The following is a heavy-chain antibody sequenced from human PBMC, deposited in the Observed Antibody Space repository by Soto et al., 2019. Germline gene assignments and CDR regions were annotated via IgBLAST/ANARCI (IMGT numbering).Heavy chain of an antibody. J-gene: IGHJ5*02. V-gene: IGHV4-39*01. Sequence: QLQLQESGPGLVKPSETLSLTCTVSGGSISSSSYYWGWIRQPPGKGLEWIGSIYYSGSTYYNPSLKSRVTISVDTSKNQFSLKLSSVTAADTAVYYCARRSIAAAVINWFDPWGQGTLVTVSS. CDR1: GGSISSSSYY. CDR2: IYYSGST. CDR3: ARRSIAAAVINWFDP. D-gene: IGHD6-13*01.